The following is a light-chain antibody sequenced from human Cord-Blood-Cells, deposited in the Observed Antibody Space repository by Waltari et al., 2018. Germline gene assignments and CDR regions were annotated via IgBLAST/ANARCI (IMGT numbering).Light chain of an antibody. Sequence: PGKTARITCGGNNIGSKSVHWYQQKPGQAPVLVIYYDSDRPSGIPERFSGSNSGNTATLTISRVEAGDEADYYCQVWNSSSDHVVFGGGTKLTVL. J-gene: IGLJ2*01. CDR3: QVWNSSSDHVV. CDR2: YDS. CDR1: NIGSKS. V-gene: IGLV3-21*04.